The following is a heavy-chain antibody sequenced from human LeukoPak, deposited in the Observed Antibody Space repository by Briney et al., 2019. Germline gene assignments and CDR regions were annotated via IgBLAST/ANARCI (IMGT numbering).Heavy chain of an antibody. CDR2: IYNRGST. J-gene: IGHJ4*02. CDR3: ALLQSPRPLDY. V-gene: IGHV4-61*05. CDR1: GGSISSSSYY. Sequence: PSETLSLTCTVSGGSISSSSYYWGWIRQPPGKGLEWIGYIYNRGSTNYNPSLKSRVTISVDTSNNQFSLRLSSVTAADTAVYFCALLQSPRPLDYWGQGTLVTVSS. D-gene: IGHD1-26*01.